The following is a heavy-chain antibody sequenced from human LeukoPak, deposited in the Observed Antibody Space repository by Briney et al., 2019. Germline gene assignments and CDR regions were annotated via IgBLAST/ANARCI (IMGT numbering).Heavy chain of an antibody. CDR2: IKQDGSDK. Sequence: GGSLRLSCAASGFTFSSYWMSWVRQVPGKGLEWVANIKQDGSDKYYADSVKGRFTISRDNSRNTLYLQMNSLRAEDTSVYYCARDPSSGFYYYFDYWGQGTLVTVSS. V-gene: IGHV3-7*01. J-gene: IGHJ4*02. CDR3: ARDPSSGFYYYFDY. D-gene: IGHD3-22*01. CDR1: GFTFSSYW.